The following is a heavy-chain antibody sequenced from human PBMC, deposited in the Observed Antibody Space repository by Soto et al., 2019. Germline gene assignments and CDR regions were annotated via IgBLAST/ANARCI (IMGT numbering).Heavy chain of an antibody. CDR3: ARDQRHGMDV. D-gene: IGHD6-25*01. V-gene: IGHV1-18*01. CDR1: GYSFTSYG. CDR2: ISAYNGNT. Sequence: KISCKGSGYSFTSYGISWVRQAPGQGLEWMGWISAYNGNTNYAQKLQGRVTMTTDTSTSTAYMELRSLRSDDTDVYYCARDQRHGMDVWGQGNTVSVS. J-gene: IGHJ6*02.